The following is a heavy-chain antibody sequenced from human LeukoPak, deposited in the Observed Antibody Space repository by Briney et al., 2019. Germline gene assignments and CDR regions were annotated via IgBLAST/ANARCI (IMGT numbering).Heavy chain of an antibody. Sequence: GGSLRLSCAASGFSFSSYSMNWVRRAPGKGLEWVSSISTSSTYVYYADSVRGRFTISRDNAKNSLYLQMNSLRAEDTAVYYCARDVWYSSGLYPFDYWGQGTLVTVSS. D-gene: IGHD6-19*01. V-gene: IGHV3-21*01. CDR2: ISTSSTYV. CDR1: GFSFSSYS. CDR3: ARDVWYSSGLYPFDY. J-gene: IGHJ4*02.